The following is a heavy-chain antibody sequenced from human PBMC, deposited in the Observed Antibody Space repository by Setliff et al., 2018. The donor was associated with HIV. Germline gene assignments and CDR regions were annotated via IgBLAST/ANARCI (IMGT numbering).Heavy chain of an antibody. D-gene: IGHD6-19*01. V-gene: IGHV3-11*05. Sequence: PGGSLRLSCTASGFTFSDYYMSWIRQAPGKGLEWVSYISSSSTYTNYLDSVKGRFTISRDNSKNTLYLQMNSLRAEDTAVYHCAKGPYRQWRGTDSFDIWGQGTTVTVS. CDR1: GFTFSDYY. CDR2: ISSSSTYT. CDR3: AKGPYRQWRGTDSFDI. J-gene: IGHJ3*02.